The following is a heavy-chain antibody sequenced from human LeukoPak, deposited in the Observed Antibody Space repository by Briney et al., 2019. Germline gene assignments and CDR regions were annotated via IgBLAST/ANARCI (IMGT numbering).Heavy chain of an antibody. CDR3: AKDLKGDY. CDR2: ISDSGGSK. J-gene: IGHJ4*02. Sequence: GGSPRLSCAASGFTFSSYAMTWVRQAPGKGLEWVSVISDSGGSKYYADSVKGRFTISRDNSKNTLYLQMSSLRAEDTAVYYCAKDLKGDYWGQGTLVTVSS. V-gene: IGHV3-23*01. CDR1: GFTFSSYA.